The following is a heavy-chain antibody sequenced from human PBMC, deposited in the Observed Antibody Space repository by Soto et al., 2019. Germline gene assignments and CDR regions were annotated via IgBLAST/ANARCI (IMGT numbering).Heavy chain of an antibody. Sequence: ASVKVSCKASGYTFTSYGISWVRQAPAQGLEWMGWISAYNGNTNYAQNLQARATMTTDTSTSTAYMELRSLRSDDTAVYYCAIFFGYEPVHPPPLDWFDSWGQGTLVTVSS. V-gene: IGHV1-18*01. CDR2: ISAYNGNT. D-gene: IGHD3-3*01. CDR1: GYTFTSYG. CDR3: AIFFGYEPVHPPPLDWFDS. J-gene: IGHJ5*01.